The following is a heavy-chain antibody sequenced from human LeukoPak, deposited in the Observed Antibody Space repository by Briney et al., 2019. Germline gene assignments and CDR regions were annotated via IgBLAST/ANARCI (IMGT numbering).Heavy chain of an antibody. J-gene: IGHJ4*02. CDR3: ARLRKGESATFFDY. CDR1: GYSFSNYW. Sequence: GESLKISCKGSGYSFSNYWIGWVRQMPEKGLEWMGIIYPGDSDTRYSPSFQGQVTISADKSISTAYLQWSSLKASDTAMYYCARLRKGESATFFDYWGQGTLVTVSS. CDR2: IYPGDSDT. D-gene: IGHD2-15*01. V-gene: IGHV5-51*01.